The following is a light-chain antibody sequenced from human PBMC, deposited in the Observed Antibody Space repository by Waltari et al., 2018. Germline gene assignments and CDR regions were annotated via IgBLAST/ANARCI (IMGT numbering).Light chain of an antibody. V-gene: IGLV2-14*03. CDR3: SSYTSSHTWV. CDR2: DVN. Sequence: QSALTQPASVSGSPGQSITISCIGTSSDVGFYNFFSWYQQHPGEAPKLMIYDVNNRPSGVSSRFSGSKSGNTASLTISGLQAEDEADHYCSSYTSSHTWVFGGGTKVTVL. CDR1: SSDVGFYNF. J-gene: IGLJ3*02.